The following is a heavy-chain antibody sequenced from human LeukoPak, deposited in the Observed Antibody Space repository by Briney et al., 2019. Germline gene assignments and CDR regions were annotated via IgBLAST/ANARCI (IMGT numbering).Heavy chain of an antibody. CDR3: ARDLGATTSDAFDI. J-gene: IGHJ3*02. V-gene: IGHV3-21*01. CDR2: ISSSSSYI. D-gene: IGHD1-26*01. CDR1: GFTFSSYS. Sequence: GGSLRLSCAASGFTFSSYSMNWVRQAPGKGLEWVSSISSSSSYIYYADSVKGRFTISRDNAKNSLYLQMNSLRAEDTAVYYCARDLGATTSDAFDIWGQGSMVTVSS.